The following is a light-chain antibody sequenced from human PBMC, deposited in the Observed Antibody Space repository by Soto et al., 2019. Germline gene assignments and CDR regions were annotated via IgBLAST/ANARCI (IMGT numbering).Light chain of an antibody. V-gene: IGLV2-14*01. CDR1: SGDIGSYNR. CDR2: EVT. J-gene: IGLJ1*01. Sequence: QSVLTQPASVSGSPGQSITISCTGTSGDIGSYNRVSWYQQHPGTAPKLIIYEVTDRPSGVSNRFSGSKSGNTASLTISGRQADDEAEYYCSSYTNINTRACVFGTGTKVTVL. CDR3: SSYTNINTRACV.